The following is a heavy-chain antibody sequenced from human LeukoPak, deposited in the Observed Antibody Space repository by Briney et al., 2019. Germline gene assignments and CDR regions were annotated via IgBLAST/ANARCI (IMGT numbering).Heavy chain of an antibody. CDR2: INNDGSDI. CDR3: ARGNVGPDY. Sequence: EGSLRLSCAVSGFTFSSHWMHWVRHAPGKGLVWVSRINNDGSDIKYADSVKGRFTMSRDNAQNTLYLQMNSLRAEDTAVYYCARGNVGPDYWGQGTLVTVSS. J-gene: IGHJ4*02. CDR1: GFTFSSHW. V-gene: IGHV3-74*01. D-gene: IGHD1-1*01.